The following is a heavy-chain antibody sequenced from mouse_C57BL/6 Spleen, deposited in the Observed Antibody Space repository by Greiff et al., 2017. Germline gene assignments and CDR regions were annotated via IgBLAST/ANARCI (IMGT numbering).Heavy chain of an antibody. CDR2: INPSNGGT. J-gene: IGHJ1*03. V-gene: IGHV1-53*01. CDR1: GYTFTSYW. CDR3: ARPPYDYDDWYFDV. D-gene: IGHD2-4*01. Sequence: QVQLQQPGPELVKPGASVKLSCKASGYTFTSYWMHWVKQRPGQGLEWIGNINPSNGGTNYNEKFKSKATLTVDKSSSTAYMQLSSLTSEDSAVYYCARPPYDYDDWYFDVWGTGTTVTVSS.